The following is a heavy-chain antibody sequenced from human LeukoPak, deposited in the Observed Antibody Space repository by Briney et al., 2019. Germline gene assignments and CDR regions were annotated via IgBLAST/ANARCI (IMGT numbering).Heavy chain of an antibody. CDR3: ARAEAARPDYYYYYMDV. V-gene: IGHV1-18*01. J-gene: IGHJ6*03. Sequence: ASVKVSCKASGYTFTSYGINWVRQAPGQGLEWMGWISAYNGDTNYAQKLQGRVTMTTDTSTSTAYMELRSLRSDDTAVYYCARAEAARPDYYYYYMDVWGKGTTVTVSS. CDR2: ISAYNGDT. CDR1: GYTFTSYG. D-gene: IGHD6-6*01.